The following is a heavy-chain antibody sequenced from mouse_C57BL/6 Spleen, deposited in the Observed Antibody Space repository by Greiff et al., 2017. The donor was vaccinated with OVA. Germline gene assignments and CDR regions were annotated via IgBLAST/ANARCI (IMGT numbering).Heavy chain of an antibody. V-gene: IGHV1-85*01. J-gene: IGHJ1*03. CDR1: GYTFTSYD. D-gene: IGHD1-1*01. Sequence: VKLMESGPELVKPGASVKLSCKASGYTFTSYDINWVKQRPGQGLEWIGWIYPRDGSTKYNEKFKGKATLTVDTSSSTAYMELHSLTSEDSAVYFCARPDYYGSSYWYFDVWGTGTTVTVSS. CDR3: ARPDYYGSSYWYFDV. CDR2: IYPRDGST.